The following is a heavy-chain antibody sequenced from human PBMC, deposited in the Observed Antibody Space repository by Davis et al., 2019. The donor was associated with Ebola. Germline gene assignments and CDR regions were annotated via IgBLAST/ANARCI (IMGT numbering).Heavy chain of an antibody. J-gene: IGHJ6*02. CDR3: ARQGQYYGLDI. CDR2: LNPNSGVA. CDR1: QFTLTAYY. Sequence: AASVKVSCKASQFTLTAYYMHWVRQAPGQGLEWAAWLNPNSGVAKYSERFQGRATLTRATSISTAYMELKNLTSDDTAVYYCARQGQYYGLDIWGQGTTVTVSS. V-gene: IGHV1-2*02.